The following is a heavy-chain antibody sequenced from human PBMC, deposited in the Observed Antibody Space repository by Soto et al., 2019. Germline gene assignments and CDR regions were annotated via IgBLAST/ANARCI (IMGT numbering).Heavy chain of an antibody. J-gene: IGHJ3*02. CDR2: ISAYNGNT. Sequence: QVQLVQSGAEVKKPGASVKVSCKASGYTFTSFGISWVRQAPGQGLEWMGWISAYNGNTNYAENLQGRVTMTTDTSTSTAYLELRRLRSDDTSVYYWARDHRGGTDAFDIWGQGTMVTVSS. D-gene: IGHD2-15*01. V-gene: IGHV1-18*01. CDR1: GYTFTSFG. CDR3: ARDHRGGTDAFDI.